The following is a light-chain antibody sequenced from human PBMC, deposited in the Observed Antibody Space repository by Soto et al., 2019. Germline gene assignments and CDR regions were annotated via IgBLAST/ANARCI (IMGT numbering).Light chain of an antibody. CDR3: HHYGYGADT. CDR2: GAS. CDR1: ESVRNNS. Sequence: ELILTQSPGTLSLSPGERATLSCRASESVRNNSLAWYQQHPGQAPRLLIFGASSRATGIPDSFTGTGSGSDFSLTISRLEPDDSAVYFCHHYGYGADTFGQGTKLEIK. J-gene: IGKJ2*01. V-gene: IGKV3-20*01.